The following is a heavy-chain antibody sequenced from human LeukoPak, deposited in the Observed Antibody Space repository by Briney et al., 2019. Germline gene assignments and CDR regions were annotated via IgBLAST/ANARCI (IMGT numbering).Heavy chain of an antibody. CDR2: ISGSGGST. J-gene: IGHJ4*02. CDR1: GFTFSSYA. Sequence: GGSLRLSCAASGFTFSSYAMSWVRQAPGKGLEWVSAISGSGGSTYCADSVRGRFTISRDNSKNTLYLQMNSLRAEDTAVYYCAKYCTNGVCFDYWGQGTLVTVSS. D-gene: IGHD2-8*01. V-gene: IGHV3-23*01. CDR3: AKYCTNGVCFDY.